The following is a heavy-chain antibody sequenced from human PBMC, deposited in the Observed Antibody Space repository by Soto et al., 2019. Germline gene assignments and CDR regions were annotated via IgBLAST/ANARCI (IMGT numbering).Heavy chain of an antibody. CDR1: GYTFTSYG. V-gene: IGHV1-18*01. Sequence: ASVKVSCKASGYTFTSYGISWVRQAPGQGLEWMGWISAYNGNTNYAQKLQGRVTMTTDTSTSTAYMELRSLRSDDTAVYYCARALKRRPATDRDYWGQGTLVTVSS. CDR2: ISAYNGNT. J-gene: IGHJ4*02. CDR3: ARALKRRPATDRDY.